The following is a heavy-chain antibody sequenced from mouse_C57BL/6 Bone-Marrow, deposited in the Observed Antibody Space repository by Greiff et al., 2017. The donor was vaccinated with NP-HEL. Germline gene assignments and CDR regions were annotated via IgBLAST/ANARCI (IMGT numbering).Heavy chain of an antibody. Sequence: LQESGPELVKPGASVKISCKASGYAFSSSWMNWVKQRPGKGLEWIGRIYPGDGDTNYNGKFKGKATLTADKSSSTAYMQLSSLTSEDSAVYFCAYGPLFDYWGQGTTLTVSS. CDR1: GYAFSSSW. D-gene: IGHD1-1*01. J-gene: IGHJ2*01. V-gene: IGHV1-82*01. CDR2: IYPGDGDT. CDR3: AYGPLFDY.